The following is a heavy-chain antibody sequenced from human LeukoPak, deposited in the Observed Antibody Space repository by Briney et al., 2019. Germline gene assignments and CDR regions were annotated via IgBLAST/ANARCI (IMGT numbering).Heavy chain of an antibody. D-gene: IGHD3-9*01. V-gene: IGHV1-46*01. CDR3: ATVKFDISVGLNWFDP. CDR2: INPSGGST. J-gene: IGHJ5*02. CDR1: GYTFTSYY. Sequence: GASVKVSCKASGYTFTSYYMHWVRQAPGQGLEWMGIINPSGGSTSYAQKFQGRVTMTRDTSTSTVYMELSSLRSEDTAVYYCATVKFDISVGLNWFDPWGQGTLVTVSS.